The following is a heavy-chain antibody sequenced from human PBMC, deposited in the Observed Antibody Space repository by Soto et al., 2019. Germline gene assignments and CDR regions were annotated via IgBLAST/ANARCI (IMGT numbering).Heavy chain of an antibody. Sequence: SETLSLTCTVSGGSISSYYWSWIRQPPGKGLEWIGYIYYSGSTNYNPSLKSRVTISVDTSKNQFSLKLSSVTAADTAVYYCARLHSRQQAWFDPWGQGTLVTVSS. CDR1: GGSISSYY. V-gene: IGHV4-59*08. CDR3: ARLHSRQQAWFDP. D-gene: IGHD6-13*01. CDR2: IYYSGST. J-gene: IGHJ5*02.